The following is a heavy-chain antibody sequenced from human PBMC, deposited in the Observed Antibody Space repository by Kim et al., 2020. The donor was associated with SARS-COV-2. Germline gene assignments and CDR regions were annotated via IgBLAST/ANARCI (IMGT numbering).Heavy chain of an antibody. Sequence: SETLSLTCIASAGSINTYYLGWVRQPPGKGLECLGFIYYGGSTNPHPSLESRVSISIDTSKNQFSLQLASVTAADTAIYFCATIGVVGGTHRGFDHWGQGTVVTVSS. CDR1: AGSINTYY. CDR3: ATIGVVGGTHRGFDH. V-gene: IGHV4-59*03. D-gene: IGHD1-26*01. J-gene: IGHJ4*02. CDR2: IYYGGST.